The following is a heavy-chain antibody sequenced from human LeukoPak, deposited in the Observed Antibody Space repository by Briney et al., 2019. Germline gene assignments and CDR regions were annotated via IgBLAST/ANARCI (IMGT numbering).Heavy chain of an antibody. Sequence: ASVKVSCKASGYTFTGYYMHWVRQAPGQGLEWLGWINPNSGGTNYPQKFQGRVTMTRDTSISSVYMELSRLRSDDTAVYYCARDVSERGYSYGYFDYWGQGTLVTVSS. J-gene: IGHJ4*02. D-gene: IGHD5-18*01. CDR1: GYTFTGYY. CDR2: INPNSGGT. V-gene: IGHV1-2*02. CDR3: ARDVSERGYSYGYFDY.